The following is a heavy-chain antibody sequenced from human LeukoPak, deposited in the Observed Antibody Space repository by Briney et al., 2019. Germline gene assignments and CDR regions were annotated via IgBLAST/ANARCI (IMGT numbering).Heavy chain of an antibody. J-gene: IGHJ4*02. D-gene: IGHD3-22*01. CDR1: GYTFTGYY. CDR2: INPNSGGT. CDR3: ARDLTHYYDSSGYYVQDY. V-gene: IGHV1-2*02. Sequence: GASVKVSCKAPGYTFTGYYMHWVRQAPGQGLEWMGWINPNSGGTNYAQKFQGRVTMTRDTSINTAYMELSRLRSDDTAVYYCARDLTHYYDSSGYYVQDYWGQGTLVTVSS.